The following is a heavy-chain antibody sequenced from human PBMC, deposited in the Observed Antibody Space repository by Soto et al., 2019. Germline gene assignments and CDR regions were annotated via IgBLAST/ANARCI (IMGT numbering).Heavy chain of an antibody. CDR1: GDSVSSNSAA. CDR2: TYYRSKWYN. Sequence: SQTLSLTCAISGDSVSSNSAAWNWIRQSPSRGLEWLGRTYYRSKWYNDYAVSVKSRITINPDTSKNQFSLQLNSVTPEDTAVYYCARDDLSKSSSSSGGYFDYWGQGTLVTVSS. D-gene: IGHD6-6*01. V-gene: IGHV6-1*01. J-gene: IGHJ4*02. CDR3: ARDDLSKSSSSSGGYFDY.